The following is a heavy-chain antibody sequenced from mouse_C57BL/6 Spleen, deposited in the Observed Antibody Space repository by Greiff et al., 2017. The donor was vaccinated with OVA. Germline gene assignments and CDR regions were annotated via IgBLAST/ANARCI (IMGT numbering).Heavy chain of an antibody. V-gene: IGHV1-69*01. Sequence: QVQLKQPGAELVMPGASVKLSCKASGYTFTSYWMHWVKQRPGQGLEWIGELDPSDSYTNYNQKFKGKSTLTVDKSSSTAYMQLSSLTSEDSAVYYCARLMRCDCYDIDAMDYWGQGTSVTVSS. CDR1: GYTFTSYW. D-gene: IGHD2-12*01. CDR2: LDPSDSYT. CDR3: ARLMRCDCYDIDAMDY. J-gene: IGHJ4*01.